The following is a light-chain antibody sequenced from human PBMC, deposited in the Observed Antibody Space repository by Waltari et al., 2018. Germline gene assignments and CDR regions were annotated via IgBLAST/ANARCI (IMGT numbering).Light chain of an antibody. Sequence: QLVLTQSPSASASLGASVKLTCTLSSGHSNNIIAWLQQRPEKGPRYLMKVNSDGSHNKGDEIPDRFSGSSSGAGRYLTISSVQSEDEADYYCQTGGHGTWVFGGGTTLTVL. CDR3: QTGGHGTWV. CDR1: SGHSNNI. V-gene: IGLV4-69*01. J-gene: IGLJ3*02. CDR2: VNSDGSH.